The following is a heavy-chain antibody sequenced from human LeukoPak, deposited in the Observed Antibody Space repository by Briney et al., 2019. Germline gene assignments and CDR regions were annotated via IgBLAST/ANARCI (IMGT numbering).Heavy chain of an antibody. J-gene: IGHJ4*02. Sequence: PSDTLSLTCTVSGGXIGSYYWSWIRQPPGKGLEWIAYISYSGSTNYNPSLKSRITISVDTSKNQFSLKLSSVTAADTAVYYCARANWGSYRFDYWGQGTLVTVSS. CDR1: GGXIGSYY. D-gene: IGHD3-16*02. CDR3: ARANWGSYRFDY. CDR2: ISYSGST. V-gene: IGHV4-59*07.